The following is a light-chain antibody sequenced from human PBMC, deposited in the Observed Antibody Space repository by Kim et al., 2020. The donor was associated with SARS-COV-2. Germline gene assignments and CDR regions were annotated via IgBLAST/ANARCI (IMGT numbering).Light chain of an antibody. CDR1: PSVSSSY. CDR2: GAS. CDR3: QQYCSSPPYT. Sequence: SLRERATLSRRARPSVSSSYLAWYPQKPGPAPRLLIYGASSRATGIPDRFSGSGSGTDFTFTITRLEPEDFAVYYCQQYCSSPPYTFGQGTKLEI. V-gene: IGKV3-20*01. J-gene: IGKJ2*01.